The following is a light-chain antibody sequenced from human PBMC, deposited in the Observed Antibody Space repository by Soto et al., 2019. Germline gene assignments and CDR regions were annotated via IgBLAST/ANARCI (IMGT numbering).Light chain of an antibody. V-gene: IGKV3-15*01. CDR3: QQYNEWPLT. CDR1: QSVSNN. Sequence: EVVMTQSPATLSVSPGVRATLSCRASQSVSNNLAWYQQKPGQAPRLFIYSASTRATGIPARFSGSASGTEFTLTIGSLQSEDFAVYYCQQYNEWPLTFGGGTKVETK. CDR2: SAS. J-gene: IGKJ4*01.